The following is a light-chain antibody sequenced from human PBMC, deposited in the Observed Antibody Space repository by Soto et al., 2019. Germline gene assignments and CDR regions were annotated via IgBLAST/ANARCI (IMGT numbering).Light chain of an antibody. CDR1: SSDIGSYDL. Sequence: QSALTQPASVSGSPGQSITISCTGTSSDIGSYDLVSWYQQYPGKAPKLIIFEVTKRPSGVSNRFSGSKSGTTASLTISGLQAEAEAEYHCCAYAGTTTFYVFGTGTKLTVL. CDR3: CAYAGTTTFYV. J-gene: IGLJ1*01. CDR2: EVT. V-gene: IGLV2-23*02.